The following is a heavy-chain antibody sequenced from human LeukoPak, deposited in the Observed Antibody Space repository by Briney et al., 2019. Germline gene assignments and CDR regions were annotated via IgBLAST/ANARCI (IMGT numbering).Heavy chain of an antibody. CDR3: ARAYYFASSGYYFPVDY. CDR2: INPSGGST. Sequence: ASVKVSCKASGYTFTSYYMHWVRQAPGQGLEWMGIINPSGGSTSYAQKFQGRVTMTRDTSTSTVYMELSSLRSEDTAVYYCARAYYFASSGYYFPVDYWGQGTLVTVSS. J-gene: IGHJ4*02. CDR1: GYTFTSYY. D-gene: IGHD3-22*01. V-gene: IGHV1-46*01.